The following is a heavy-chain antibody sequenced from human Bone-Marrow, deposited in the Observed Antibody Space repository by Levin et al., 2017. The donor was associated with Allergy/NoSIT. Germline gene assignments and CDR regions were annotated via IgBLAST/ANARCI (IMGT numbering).Heavy chain of an antibody. D-gene: IGHD2-2*01. CDR2: INTNTGNP. CDR3: ARRADIVVVPAANNWFDP. V-gene: IGHV7-4-1*02. Sequence: ASVKVSCKASGYTFTSYAMNWVRQAPGQGLEWMGWINTNTGNPTYAQGFTGRFVFSLDTSVSTAYLQISSLKAEDTAVYYCARRADIVVVPAANNWFDPWGQGTLVTVSS. J-gene: IGHJ5*02. CDR1: GYTFTSYA.